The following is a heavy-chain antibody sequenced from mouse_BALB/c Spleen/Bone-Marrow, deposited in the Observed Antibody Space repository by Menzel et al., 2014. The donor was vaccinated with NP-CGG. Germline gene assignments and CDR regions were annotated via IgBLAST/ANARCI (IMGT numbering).Heavy chain of an antibody. V-gene: IGHV7-3*02. J-gene: IGHJ2*01. CDR2: IRNKANGYTT. CDR1: GFTFTDYY. CDR3: ARDDYGRGY. Sequence: EVQVVESGGGLVQPGGSLRLSCATSGFTFTDYYMSWVRQPPGKALEWLGFIRNKANGYTTEYSASVKGRFTISRDNSQSILYLQMNTLRAEDSATYYCARDDYGRGYWGQGTTLTVPS. D-gene: IGHD1-1*01.